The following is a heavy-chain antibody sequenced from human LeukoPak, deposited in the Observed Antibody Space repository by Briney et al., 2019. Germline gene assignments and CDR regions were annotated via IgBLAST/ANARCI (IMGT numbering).Heavy chain of an antibody. D-gene: IGHD3-3*01. CDR3: AKGGGFLEWLLDY. CDR1: GFTFSSYA. J-gene: IGHJ4*02. CDR2: ISGSGGST. V-gene: IGHV3-23*01. Sequence: GGSLRLSCAASGFTFSSYAMSWVRQAPGKGLEWVSAISGSGGSTYYADSVKGRFTISRDNSKNTLSLQMNSLRAEDTAVYYCAKGGGFLEWLLDYWGQGTLVTVSS.